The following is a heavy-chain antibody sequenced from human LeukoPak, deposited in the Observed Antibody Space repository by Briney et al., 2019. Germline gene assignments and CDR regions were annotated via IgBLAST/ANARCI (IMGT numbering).Heavy chain of an antibody. Sequence: GESLKISCKGSGYSFTSYWIGWVRQMPGKGLEWMGIIYPGDSDTTYSPSFQGQVTISADKSISTAYLQWSALKASDTAIYYCARRFGDNGLFAFDIWGRGTMVTVSS. CDR2: IYPGDSDT. CDR1: GYSFTSYW. J-gene: IGHJ3*02. V-gene: IGHV5-51*01. D-gene: IGHD3-10*01. CDR3: ARRFGDNGLFAFDI.